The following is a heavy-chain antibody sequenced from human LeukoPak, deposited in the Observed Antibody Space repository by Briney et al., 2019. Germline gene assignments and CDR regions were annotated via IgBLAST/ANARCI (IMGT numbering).Heavy chain of an antibody. J-gene: IGHJ4*02. Sequence: GGSLRLSCAASGFTFSSYWMHWVRQAPGKGLVWVSRIKSDGSITNYADSVKGQFTISRDNAKNTLYLQMTSLRAEDTAVYYCARAYSGSFFDYWGQGTLVTVSS. V-gene: IGHV3-74*01. CDR2: IKSDGSIT. CDR3: ARAYSGSFFDY. CDR1: GFTFSSYW. D-gene: IGHD1-26*01.